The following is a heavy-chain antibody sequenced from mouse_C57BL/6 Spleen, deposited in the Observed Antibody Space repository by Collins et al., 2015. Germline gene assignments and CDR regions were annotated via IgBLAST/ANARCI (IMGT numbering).Heavy chain of an antibody. D-gene: IGHD2-4*01. V-gene: IGHV3-6*02. CDR1: GYSITSGYY. Sequence: DVQLRESGPGLVKPSQSLSLTCSVTGYSITSGYYWNWIRQFPGNKLEWMGYISYDGTNNYNPSLKNRVSITRDTSKNQFFLKLSSVTTEDTTTYYCARGMITTAMDYWVQGTSVTVSS. CDR2: ISYDGTN. J-gene: IGHJ4*01. CDR3: ARGMITTAMDY.